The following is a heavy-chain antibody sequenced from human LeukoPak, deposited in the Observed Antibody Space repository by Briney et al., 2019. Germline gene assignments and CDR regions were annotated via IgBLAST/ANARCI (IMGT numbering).Heavy chain of an antibody. D-gene: IGHD2/OR15-2a*01. CDR2: ISQSGTT. CDR1: GGSFSGYY. Sequence: SETLSLTCAVYGGSFSGYYWSWIRQTPGKGLEWIGEISQSGTTNYRPSLRSRVALSLDKAKNQFSLKLTSVTAADTAVYYCATIFCSRVTCYPDLWGQGTLVTVSS. J-gene: IGHJ5*02. CDR3: ATIFCSRVTCYPDL. V-gene: IGHV4-34*01.